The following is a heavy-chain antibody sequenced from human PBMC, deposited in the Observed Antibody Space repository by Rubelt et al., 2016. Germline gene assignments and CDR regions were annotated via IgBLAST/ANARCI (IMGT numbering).Heavy chain of an antibody. V-gene: IGHV6-1*01. CDR3: VRGFGTTNDY. D-gene: IGHD1-7*01. Sequence: QVQLQQSGPGLVNPSQTLSLTCAISGDSVSTDSDSWNWIRQSPSRGLEWLGRTYYRSTWYYDYAVSVKSRITINPDTSKNQFSLQLNSVTPEDTAVYYCVRGFGTTNDYWGQGTVVTVSS. J-gene: IGHJ4*02. CDR2: TYYRSTWYY. CDR1: GDSVSTDSDS.